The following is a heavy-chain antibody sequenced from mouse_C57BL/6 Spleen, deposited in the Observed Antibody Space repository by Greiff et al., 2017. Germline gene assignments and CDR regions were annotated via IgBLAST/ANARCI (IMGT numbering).Heavy chain of an antibody. Sequence: VQLQESGPELVKPGASVKISCKASGYSFTGYYMNWVKQSPEKSLEWIGEINPSTGGTTYNQKFKAKATLTVDKSSSTAYMQLKSLTSEDSAVYYCASSNRFDHWGQGTTLTVSS. CDR2: INPSTGGT. J-gene: IGHJ2*01. CDR1: GYSFTGYY. CDR3: ASSNRFDH. V-gene: IGHV1-42*01. D-gene: IGHD2-5*01.